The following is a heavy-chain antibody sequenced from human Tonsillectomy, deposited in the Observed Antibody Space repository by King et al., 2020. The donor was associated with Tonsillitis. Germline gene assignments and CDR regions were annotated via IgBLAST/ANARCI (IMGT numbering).Heavy chain of an antibody. CDR3: ARDLQVSY. CDR1: GFTFSSYS. CDR2: ISSSSSTI. Sequence: DVQLVESGGGLVQPGGSLRLSCAASGFTFSSYSMNWVRQAPGKGLEWVSYISSSSSTIYYADSVKGRFTISRDNAKNSLYLQMNSLRAEDTAVYYCARDLQVSYWGQGTLVTVSS. D-gene: IGHD3-22*01. V-gene: IGHV3-48*01. J-gene: IGHJ4*02.